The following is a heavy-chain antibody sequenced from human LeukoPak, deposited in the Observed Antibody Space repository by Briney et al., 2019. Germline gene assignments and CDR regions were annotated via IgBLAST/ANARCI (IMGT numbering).Heavy chain of an antibody. CDR1: GYTFPNFG. CDR3: ARALPNWGGYYMDV. J-gene: IGHJ6*03. Sequence: ASVKVSCKASGYTFPNFGLLWVRQAPGQGLEWMGWISAYNGNTYYAQNLQGRVTMTTYTSTSTAYMELRSLRSDDAAMYYCARALPNWGGYYMDVWGKGTTVTVSS. CDR2: ISAYNGNT. D-gene: IGHD7-27*01. V-gene: IGHV1-18*01.